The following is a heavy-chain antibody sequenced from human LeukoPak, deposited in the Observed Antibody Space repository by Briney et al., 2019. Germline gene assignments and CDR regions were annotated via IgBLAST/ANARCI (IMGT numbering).Heavy chain of an antibody. J-gene: IGHJ3*02. D-gene: IGHD6-25*01. CDR1: GFSVSSNY. Sequence: GGSLRLSCAASGFSVSSNYMSWVRQAPGKGLTWVSVIYSSGSTYYADSVKGRFAISRDDSKNTLHLQMNSLRAEDTAMYYCARERDQSGFDAFDIWGQGTMVTVSS. CDR3: ARERDQSGFDAFDI. CDR2: IYSSGST. V-gene: IGHV3-53*01.